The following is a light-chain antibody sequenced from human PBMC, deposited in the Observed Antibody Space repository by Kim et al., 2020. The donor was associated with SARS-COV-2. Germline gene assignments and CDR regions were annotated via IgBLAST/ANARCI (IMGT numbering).Light chain of an antibody. CDR2: QDD. J-gene: IGLJ3*02. V-gene: IGLV3-1*01. CDR3: QTWDGITAV. Sequence: SVSPGQTARITCSGDDLGDKYTCWYQQKPGQSPLLVIYQDDRRPSGIPDRFSGSNSGNTATLTISGTQAMDEADYYCQTWDGITAVFGGGTQLTVL. CDR1: DLGDKY.